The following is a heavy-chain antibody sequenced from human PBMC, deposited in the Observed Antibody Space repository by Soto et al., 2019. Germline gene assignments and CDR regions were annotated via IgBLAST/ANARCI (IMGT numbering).Heavy chain of an antibody. CDR2: IYYSGST. CDR1: GGSISSYY. J-gene: IGHJ5*02. V-gene: IGHV4-59*08. CDR3: ARHARYYDILTGYSPLSWLDP. Sequence: SETLSLTCTVSGGSISSYYWSWIRQPPGKGLEWIGYIYYSGSTNYNPSLKSRVTISVDTSKNQFSLKLSSVTAADTAVYYCARHARYYDILTGYSPLSWLDPWGQGTLVTVSS. D-gene: IGHD3-9*01.